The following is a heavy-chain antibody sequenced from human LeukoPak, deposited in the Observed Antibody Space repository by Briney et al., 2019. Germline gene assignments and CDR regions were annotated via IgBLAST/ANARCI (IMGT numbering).Heavy chain of an antibody. CDR3: ARAVYYSNYLGY. J-gene: IGHJ4*01. CDR1: GFTFSNYA. D-gene: IGHD3-10*01. V-gene: IGHV3-23*01. Sequence: QCGGSLRLSCAASGFTFSNYAMSWVRQAPGKGLEWVSSLTNSGSNTYYADSVKGRFTISRDNAKNTLYLQMNSLRAEDTAMYYCARAVYYSNYLGYWGQGTLVTVSS. CDR2: LTNSGSNT.